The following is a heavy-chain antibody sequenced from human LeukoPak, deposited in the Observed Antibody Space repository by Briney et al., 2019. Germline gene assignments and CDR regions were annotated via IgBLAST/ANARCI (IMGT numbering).Heavy chain of an antibody. J-gene: IGHJ4*02. D-gene: IGHD6-13*01. CDR3: AADEGVSSSWYYFDY. CDR1: GYTFTGYF. Sequence: ASVKVSCRASGYTFTGYFMHWVRQAPGQGLEWMGWINPNNDGTTYAQNFQGRVTITRDMSTSTAYMELSSLRSEDTAVYYCAADEGVSSSWYYFDYWGQGTLVTVSS. V-gene: IGHV1-2*02. CDR2: INPNNDGT.